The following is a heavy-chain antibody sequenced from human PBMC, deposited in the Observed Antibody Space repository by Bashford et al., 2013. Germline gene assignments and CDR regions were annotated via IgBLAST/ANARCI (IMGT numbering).Heavy chain of an antibody. Sequence: VRQAPGKGLEWVAVISYDGSNKYYADSVKGRFTISRDNSKNTLYLQMNSLRAEDTAVYYCAREGIVVVTAILYYFDYVGPGNPGHRLL. CDR3: AREGIVVVTAILYYFDY. CDR2: ISYDGSNK. J-gene: IGHJ4*02. D-gene: IGHD2-21*02. V-gene: IGHV3-30-3*01.